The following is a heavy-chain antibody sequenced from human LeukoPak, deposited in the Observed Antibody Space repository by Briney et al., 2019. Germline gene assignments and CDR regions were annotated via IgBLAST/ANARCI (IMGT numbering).Heavy chain of an antibody. V-gene: IGHV4-4*02. J-gene: IGHJ4*02. Sequence: PSETLTLTCAVSGGSMSSTKWWSWLRQPPRKGLEWIGKICHSGSTNYNPSLKSRLTISVDKSKNQVSLNLTSVTAADTAVYYCATSMVMNQYCFDYWAQGTLVTVSS. D-gene: IGHD2-21*01. CDR3: ATSMVMNQYCFDY. CDR1: GGSMSSTKW. CDR2: ICHSGST.